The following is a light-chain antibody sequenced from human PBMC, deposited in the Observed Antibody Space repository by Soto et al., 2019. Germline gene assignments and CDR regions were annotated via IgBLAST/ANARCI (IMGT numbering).Light chain of an antibody. CDR2: GAS. J-gene: IGKJ2*02. Sequence: EIVMTQSPATLSVSPGERATLSCRASQSVSSNLAWHQQKPGQAPRLLIYGASTRATGIPARFSGSGSGTEFTLTISSLQYEDFSVYYCQQYNNWPPGTFGHGTKREIK. CDR3: QQYNNWPPGT. CDR1: QSVSSN. V-gene: IGKV3-15*01.